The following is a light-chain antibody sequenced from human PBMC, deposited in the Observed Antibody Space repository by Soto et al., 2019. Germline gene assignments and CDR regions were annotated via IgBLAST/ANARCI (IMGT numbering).Light chain of an antibody. CDR1: QSVGGSS. Sequence: ETGLTQSPGTLSLAPGERATVSCRASQSVGGSSLAWYQQRPGQAPRLLIYDTSKRATGIPDRFRGSGSGTDFPLTISSLEPEDLAVYYCQQYQNSPRTFGQGNNVKSK. J-gene: IGKJ1*01. CDR3: QQYQNSPRT. V-gene: IGKV3-20*01. CDR2: DTS.